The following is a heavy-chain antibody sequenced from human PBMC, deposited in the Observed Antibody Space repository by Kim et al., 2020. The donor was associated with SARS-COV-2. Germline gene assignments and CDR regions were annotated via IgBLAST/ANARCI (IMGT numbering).Heavy chain of an antibody. CDR3: AKGSGVRGLYDYFDA. V-gene: IGHV3-30*18. D-gene: IGHD3-10*01. CDR1: GFSFSDYG. Sequence: GGSLRLSCAASGFSFSDYGMHWVRQSPGKGLEWVAIISHDGSNEEYVDSVKGRFTSSRDNSKNTMFLEMNSLRAEDTAVYYCAKGSGVRGLYDYFDAWGQGTLATVSS. CDR2: ISHDGSNE. J-gene: IGHJ4*02.